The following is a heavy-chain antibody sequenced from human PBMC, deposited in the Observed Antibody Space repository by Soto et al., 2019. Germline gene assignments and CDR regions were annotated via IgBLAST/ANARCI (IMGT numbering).Heavy chain of an antibody. CDR2: ISSSSSYI. V-gene: IGHV3-21*01. J-gene: IGHJ4*02. D-gene: IGHD3-9*01. CDR1: GFTFSSYS. CDR3: ARAMVLRYFDWADY. Sequence: GGSLRLSCAASGFTFSSYSMNWVRQAPGKGLEWVSSISSSSSYIYYADSVKGRFTISRDNAKNSLYLQMNSLRAEDTAVYYCARAMVLRYFDWADYWGQGTLVTVSS.